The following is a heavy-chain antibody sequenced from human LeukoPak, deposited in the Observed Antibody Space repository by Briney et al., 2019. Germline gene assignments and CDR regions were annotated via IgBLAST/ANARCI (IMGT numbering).Heavy chain of an antibody. D-gene: IGHD6-13*01. CDR3: ARVSGSGWYGHYFDY. CDR2: ISSSSSTI. J-gene: IGHJ4*02. V-gene: IGHV3-48*01. CDR1: GFTFSSYS. Sequence: GGSLRLSCAASGFTFSSYSMNWVREAPGKGLEWVSYISSSSSTIYYADSVKGRFTISRDNAKNSLYLQMNSLRAADTAVYYCARVSGSGWYGHYFDYWGQGTLVTVSS.